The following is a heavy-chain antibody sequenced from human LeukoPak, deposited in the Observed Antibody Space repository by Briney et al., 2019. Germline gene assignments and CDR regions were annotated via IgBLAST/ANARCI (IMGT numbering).Heavy chain of an antibody. CDR3: ARDTTMITYWFDP. CDR1: GYTFTGYY. D-gene: IGHD5-18*01. CDR2: INPNSGGT. V-gene: IGHV1-2*02. Sequence: EASVKVSCKASGYTFTGYYMHWVRQAPGPGLEWMGWINPNSGGTNYAQKFQGRVTMTRDTSISTAYMELTRLRSDDTAVYYCARDTTMITYWFDPWGQGTLVTASS. J-gene: IGHJ5*02.